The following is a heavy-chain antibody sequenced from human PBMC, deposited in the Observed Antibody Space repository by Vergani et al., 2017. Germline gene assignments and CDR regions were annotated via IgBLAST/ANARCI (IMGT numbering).Heavy chain of an antibody. CDR2: INHSGNT. CDR1: GGSFSGYY. Sequence: QVQLQQWGAGLLTPSETLSPTCAVYGGSFSGYYCSWIRHRPGKGLEWIGEINHSGNTNYNPSLKSRVTISVDTSKNQFSLNLSSVTAADTAVYYCANLWFGGAVVYWGQGTLVTVSS. J-gene: IGHJ4*02. D-gene: IGHD3-10*01. V-gene: IGHV4-34*01. CDR3: ANLWFGGAVVY.